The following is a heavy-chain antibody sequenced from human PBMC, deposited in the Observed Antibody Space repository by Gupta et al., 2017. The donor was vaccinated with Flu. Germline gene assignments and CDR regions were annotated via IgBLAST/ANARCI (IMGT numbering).Heavy chain of an antibody. CDR3: ARPHCTSTSCYGPYDMDV. D-gene: IGHD2-2*01. CDR2: ISAYNGNT. V-gene: IGHV1-18*01. J-gene: IGHJ6*02. Sequence: VRQAPGQGLEWMGWISAYNGNTNYAQNLQGRVTMTTDTSTSTAYMELRSLRSDDTAVYYCARPHCTSTSCYGPYDMDVWGQGTTVTVSS.